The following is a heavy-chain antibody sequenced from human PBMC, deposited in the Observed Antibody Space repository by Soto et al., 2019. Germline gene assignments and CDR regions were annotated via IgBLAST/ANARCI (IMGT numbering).Heavy chain of an antibody. D-gene: IGHD2-15*01. J-gene: IGHJ5*02. V-gene: IGHV5-51*01. CDR3: ARHKRYCSGGSCYDWFDP. CDR1: GYSFSSYW. CDR2: IHPGDSDI. Sequence: GESLKISCKGSGYSFSSYWIGWVRQMPGKGLEWMGSIHPGDSDISYSPSFQGHVTISADKSINTAYLQWSSLKASDTAMYYCARHKRYCSGGSCYDWFDPWGQGTLVTVSS.